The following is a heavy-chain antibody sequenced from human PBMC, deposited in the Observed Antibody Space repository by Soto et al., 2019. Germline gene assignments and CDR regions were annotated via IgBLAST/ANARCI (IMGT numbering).Heavy chain of an antibody. Sequence: EVPLVESGGGLVEPGRSLRLSCVVSGFNFEDHAMNWVRLAPGKGLEWVSGISANGDFVGYENSVKGRFTISRDNAKNSLFLQMSSLRREDTAVYYCTRDIFRTITTVDYWGQGTLVTVSS. D-gene: IGHD2-21*01. CDR2: ISANGDFV. V-gene: IGHV3-9*01. CDR3: TRDIFRTITTVDY. CDR1: GFNFEDHA. J-gene: IGHJ4*02.